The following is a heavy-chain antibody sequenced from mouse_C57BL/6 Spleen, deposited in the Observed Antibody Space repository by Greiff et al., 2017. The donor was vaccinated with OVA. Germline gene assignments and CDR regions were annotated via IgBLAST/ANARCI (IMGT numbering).Heavy chain of an antibody. D-gene: IGHD1-1*01. CDR3: ARRGYGSSYGYFDV. V-gene: IGHV2-2*01. Sequence: VKLMESGPGLVQPSQSLSITCTVSGFSLTSYGVHWVRQSPGKGLEWLGVIWSGGSKDYNAAFISRLSISKDNSKSQVFFKMNSLQADDTAIYYCARRGYGSSYGYFDVWGTGTTVTVSS. CDR2: IWSGGSK. CDR1: GFSLTSYG. J-gene: IGHJ1*03.